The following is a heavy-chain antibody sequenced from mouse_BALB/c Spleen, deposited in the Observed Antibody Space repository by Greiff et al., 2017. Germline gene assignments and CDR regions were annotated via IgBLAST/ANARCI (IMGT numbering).Heavy chain of an antibody. V-gene: IGHV5-17*02. Sequence: EVKLVESGGGLVQPGGSRKLSCAASGFTFSSFGMHWVRQAPEKGLEWVAYISSGSSTIYYADTVKGRFTISRDNPKNTLFLQMTSLRSEDTAMYYCARLGYEGAMDYWGQGTSVTVSS. CDR2: ISSGSSTI. CDR3: ARLGYEGAMDY. J-gene: IGHJ4*01. CDR1: GFTFSSFG. D-gene: IGHD3-1*01.